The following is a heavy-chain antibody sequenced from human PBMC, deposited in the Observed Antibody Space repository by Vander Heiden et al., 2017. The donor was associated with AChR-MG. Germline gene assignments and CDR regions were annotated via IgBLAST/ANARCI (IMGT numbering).Heavy chain of an antibody. Sequence: QVQLVQSGAEVKKPGASLKVSCKTSGFTFTNYHMHWVRQAPGQGLEWVGTINPSLDSTHYAQKFQGRVRMTRDTSTKTVYMDMTSLRPEDTAVYFCARELTGSFYFEFWGQGSLVTVSS. CDR1: GFTFTNYH. V-gene: IGHV1-46*03. CDR3: ARELTGSFYFEF. J-gene: IGHJ4*02. D-gene: IGHD1-26*01. CDR2: INPSLDST.